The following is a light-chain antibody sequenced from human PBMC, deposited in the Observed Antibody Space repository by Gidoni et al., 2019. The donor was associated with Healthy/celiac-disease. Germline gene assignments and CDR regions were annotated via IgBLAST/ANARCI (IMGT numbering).Light chain of an antibody. CDR3: QQYNSYPYT. V-gene: IGKV1-5*03. CDR2: KAS. Sequence: DIQMPQSPSTLSASVGDRVTITRRASQSISSWLAWYQQKPGKAPKLLVYKASSLESGVPSRFSGSGSGTEFTLTVSSLQTDDFATDYCQQYNSYPYTFGQGTKLEIK. CDR1: QSISSW. J-gene: IGKJ2*01.